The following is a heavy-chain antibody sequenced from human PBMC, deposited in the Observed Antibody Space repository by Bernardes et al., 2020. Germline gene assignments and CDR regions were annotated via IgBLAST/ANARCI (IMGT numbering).Heavy chain of an antibody. CDR1: GGSISSYY. D-gene: IGHD3-10*01. CDR3: AKSGAGSVLWFGELGY. CDR2: IHYSGST. Sequence: SETLSLTCTVSGGSISSYYWSWIRQPPGKGLEWIGYIHYSGSTNYNPSLKSRVTISVDTSKNQFSLYLQMNSLRAEDTAVYYCAKSGAGSVLWFGELGYWGQGTLVTVSS. V-gene: IGHV4-59*12. J-gene: IGHJ4*02.